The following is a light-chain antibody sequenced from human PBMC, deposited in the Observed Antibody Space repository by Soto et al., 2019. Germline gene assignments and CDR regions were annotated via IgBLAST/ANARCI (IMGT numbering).Light chain of an antibody. Sequence: QSVLTQPPSASGTPGQRVTISCSGSSSNLGSNSVSWYQQLPGAAPKLLIYTNNQRPSGVPDRFSGSKSGTSASLAITGLQSDDEADYYCAAWDDSLSGHVVFGGGTKLTVL. CDR1: SSNLGSNS. J-gene: IGLJ2*01. CDR2: TNN. V-gene: IGLV1-44*01. CDR3: AAWDDSLSGHVV.